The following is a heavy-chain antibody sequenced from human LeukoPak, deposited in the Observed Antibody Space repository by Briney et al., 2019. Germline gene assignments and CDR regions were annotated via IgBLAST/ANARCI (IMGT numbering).Heavy chain of an antibody. CDR1: GGSISSYY. CDR2: IYYSGST. J-gene: IGHJ6*03. CDR3: ARVGSLAARNYYYYMDV. V-gene: IGHV4-59*08. Sequence: SETLSLTCTVSGGSISSYYWSWIRQPAGKGLEWIGSIYYSGSTYYNPSLKSRVTISVDTSKNQFSLKLSSVTAADTAVYYCARVGSLAARNYYYYMDVWGKGTTVTVSS. D-gene: IGHD6-6*01.